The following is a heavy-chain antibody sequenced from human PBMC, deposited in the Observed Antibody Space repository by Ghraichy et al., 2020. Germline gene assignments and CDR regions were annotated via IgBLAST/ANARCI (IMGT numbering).Heavy chain of an antibody. CDR1: GFTFSNAW. CDR3: TTEVYYDILTGYIGTMDV. Sequence: GGSLRLSCAASGFTFSNAWMSWVRQAPGKGLEWVGRIKSKTDGGTTDYAAPVKGRFTISRDNSKNTLYLQMNSLKTEDTAVYYCTTEVYYDILTGYIGTMDVWGQGTTVTVSS. V-gene: IGHV3-15*01. J-gene: IGHJ6*02. D-gene: IGHD3-9*01. CDR2: IKSKTDGGTT.